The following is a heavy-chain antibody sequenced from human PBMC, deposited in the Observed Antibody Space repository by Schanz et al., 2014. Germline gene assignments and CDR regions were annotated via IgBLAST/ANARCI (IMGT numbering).Heavy chain of an antibody. Sequence: QVQLVQSGVEVKRPGASVRVSCKASGYSFTDYAIHWVRQAPGQGLEWVGWIHTGSGNTKYSQKFEGRVTITRDTSASIVYRELSSLRSEDTAVYYCARDGEAAAGCDYWGQGTLVTVSS. CDR3: ARDGEAAAGCDY. J-gene: IGHJ4*02. V-gene: IGHV1-18*01. CDR2: IHTGSGNT. D-gene: IGHD6-13*01. CDR1: GYSFTDYA.